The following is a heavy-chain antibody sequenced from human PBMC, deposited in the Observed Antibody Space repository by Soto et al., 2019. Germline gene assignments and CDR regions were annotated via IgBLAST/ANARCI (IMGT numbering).Heavy chain of an antibody. V-gene: IGHV1-69*08. CDR2: IIPILGTP. CDR1: GDTFSTYS. Sequence: SVKVSCKVSGDTFSTYSISWVRQAPGQGLEWLGGIIPILGTPSYAQRFQDRVTITADKSTSTAYMELSSLRSEDTAVYYCARERSRYDRSGYYRPDYWGQGTQVTVSS. D-gene: IGHD3-22*01. J-gene: IGHJ4*02. CDR3: ARERSRYDRSGYYRPDY.